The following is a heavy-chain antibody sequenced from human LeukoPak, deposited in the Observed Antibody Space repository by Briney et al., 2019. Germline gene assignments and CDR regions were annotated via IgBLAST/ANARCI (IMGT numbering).Heavy chain of an antibody. CDR2: IRYDGSNK. D-gene: IGHD3-22*01. V-gene: IGHV3-30*02. CDR1: GFTFSSYG. CDR3: AKGDDSTLGYFQH. Sequence: GGSLRLSCAASGFTFSSYGMHWVRQAPGKGLEWVAFIRYDGSNKYYADSVKGRFTISRDNSKNTLYLQMNSLRAEDTAVYYCAKGDDSTLGYFQHWGQGTLVTVSS. J-gene: IGHJ1*01.